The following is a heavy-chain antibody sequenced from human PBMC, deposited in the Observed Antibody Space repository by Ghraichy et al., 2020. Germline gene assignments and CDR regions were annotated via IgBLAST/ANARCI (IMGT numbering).Heavy chain of an antibody. Sequence: SETLSLTCTVSGGSISSYYWSWIRQPPGKGLEWIGYISYSGSTTYNPSLKSRVTISADTSKNQFSLKLSSVTATDTAVYYCESSRDGYIIDYWGQGTLVTVSS. D-gene: IGHD5-24*01. V-gene: IGHV4-59*08. CDR3: ESSRDGYIIDY. J-gene: IGHJ4*02. CDR1: GGSISSYY. CDR2: ISYSGST.